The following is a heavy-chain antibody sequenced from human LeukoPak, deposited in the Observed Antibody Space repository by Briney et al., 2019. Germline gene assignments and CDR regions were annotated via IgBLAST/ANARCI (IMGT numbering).Heavy chain of an antibody. CDR1: GGSISSYY. V-gene: IGHV4-59*01. D-gene: IGHD1-26*01. Sequence: SETLSLTCTVSGGSISSYYWSWIRQPPGKGLEWIGYIYYSGSTNYNPSLKSRVTISVDTSKNQFSLKLSSVTAADTTVYYCARDSVGSFDYWGQGTLVTVSS. J-gene: IGHJ4*02. CDR3: ARDSVGSFDY. CDR2: IYYSGST.